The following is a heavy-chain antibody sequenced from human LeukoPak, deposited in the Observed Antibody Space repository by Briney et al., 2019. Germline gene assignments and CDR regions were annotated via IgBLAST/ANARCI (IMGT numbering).Heavy chain of an antibody. CDR3: ARGDDYGGAWYYFDY. CDR2: IYSGGNT. J-gene: IGHJ4*02. CDR1: GFTVSSNY. Sequence: GGSLRLSCAASGFTVSSNYMSWVRQAPGKGLEWVSIIYSGGNTYYADSVKGRFTISRDNSKNTLYLQMNSLRAEDTAVYYCARGDDYGGAWYYFDYWGQGTLVTVSS. V-gene: IGHV3-53*01. D-gene: IGHD4/OR15-4a*01.